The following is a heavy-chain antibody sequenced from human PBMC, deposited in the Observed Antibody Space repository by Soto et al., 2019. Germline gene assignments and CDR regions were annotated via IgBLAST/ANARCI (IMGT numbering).Heavy chain of an antibody. CDR1: GGTFSSYA. Sequence: QVQLVQSGAEVKKPGSSVKVSCKASGGTFSSYAISWVRQAPGQGLEWMGGIIPIFGTVNYAQKFQGRVTITADEPTSTAYMELSSLRSEDTAVYYCPRGNHRWLQLWYFDLWGRGTLVTVSS. J-gene: IGHJ2*01. V-gene: IGHV1-69*12. CDR2: IIPIFGTV. D-gene: IGHD5-12*01. CDR3: PRGNHRWLQLWYFDL.